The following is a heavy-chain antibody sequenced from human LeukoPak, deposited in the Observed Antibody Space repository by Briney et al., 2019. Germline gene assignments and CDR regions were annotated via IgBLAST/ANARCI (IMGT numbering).Heavy chain of an antibody. Sequence: SGPTLVKPTQTLTLTCTFSGFSLSSSGVGVGWIRQPPGKALEWLALIYWDDDKRYSPSLKSRLTITKDTSKSQVVLTMTNMDPVDTATYYCAHSGYHYDYSGYFYAFDSWGQGTLVTVSS. CDR1: GFSLSSSGVG. D-gene: IGHD3-22*01. CDR2: IYWDDDK. V-gene: IGHV2-5*02. J-gene: IGHJ4*02. CDR3: AHSGYHYDYSGYFYAFDS.